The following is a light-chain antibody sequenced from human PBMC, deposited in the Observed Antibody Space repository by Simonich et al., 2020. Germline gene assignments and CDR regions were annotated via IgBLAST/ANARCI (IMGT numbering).Light chain of an antibody. CDR1: ALPKKY. V-gene: IGLV3-10*01. J-gene: IGLJ3*02. CDR2: EDN. Sequence: SYELTQPPSVSVSPGQTASITCSGDALPKKYAYWYQQKSGQAPVLVIYEDNKRPSGIPERFSGSSSGTMATLTISGAQVEDEADYYCYSTDSSGNHRVFGGGTKLTVL. CDR3: YSTDSSGNHRV.